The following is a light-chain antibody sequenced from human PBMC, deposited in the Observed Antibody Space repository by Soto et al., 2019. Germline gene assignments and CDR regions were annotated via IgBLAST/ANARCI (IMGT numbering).Light chain of an antibody. V-gene: IGLV1-44*01. CDR3: AEWDDSLTGPV. CDR1: RSDIGSNS. Sequence: QSVLTQPPSASGTPGQTVIISCSGSRSDIGSNSVNWYQHLPGTAPKLLIYNNNQRPSGVPDRFSGSKSGTSASLAISGLQSEDEADYYCAEWDDSLTGPVFGTGTKVTVL. CDR2: NNN. J-gene: IGLJ1*01.